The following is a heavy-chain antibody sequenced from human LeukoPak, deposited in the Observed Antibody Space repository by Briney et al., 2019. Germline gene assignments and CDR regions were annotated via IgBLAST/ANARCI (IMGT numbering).Heavy chain of an antibody. V-gene: IGHV4-39*07. CDR1: GGSISSSSYY. Sequence: SETLSLTCTVSGGSISSSSYYWGWIRQPPGTGLEWIGSIYYSGSTYYNPSLKSRVTISVDTSKNQFSLNLSSVTAADTAVYYCARGATWVYYMDVWGKGTTVTMSS. D-gene: IGHD1-26*01. J-gene: IGHJ6*03. CDR2: IYYSGST. CDR3: ARGATWVYYMDV.